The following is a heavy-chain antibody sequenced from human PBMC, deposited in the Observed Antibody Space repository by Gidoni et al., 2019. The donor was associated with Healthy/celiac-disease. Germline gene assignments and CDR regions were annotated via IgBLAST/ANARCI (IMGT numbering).Heavy chain of an antibody. J-gene: IGHJ4*02. V-gene: IGHV3-33*01. D-gene: IGHD3-9*01. CDR2: IWYDGSNK. CDR3: AREIDSLYYFDY. Sequence: QVQLVESGGGVVQPGRYLRLSCAASGFTFSSYGLHWVRQAPGKGLVWVAVIWYDGSNKYYADSVKGRFTISRDNSKNTLYLQMNSLRAEDTAVYYCAREIDSLYYFDYWGQGTLVTVSS. CDR1: GFTFSSYG.